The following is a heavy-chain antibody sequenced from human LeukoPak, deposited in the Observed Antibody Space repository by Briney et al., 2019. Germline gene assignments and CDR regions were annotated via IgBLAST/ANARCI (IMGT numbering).Heavy chain of an antibody. Sequence: ASVKVSCKASGYTFTSYYMHWVRQAPGQGLEWMGIINPSGGSTSYAQKFQGRVTITADKSPSTAYMELSSLRSEDTAVYYCARHLGDYGMDVWGQGTTVTVSS. CDR3: ARHLGDYGMDV. CDR2: INPSGGST. D-gene: IGHD3-16*01. CDR1: GYTFTSYY. V-gene: IGHV1-46*01. J-gene: IGHJ6*02.